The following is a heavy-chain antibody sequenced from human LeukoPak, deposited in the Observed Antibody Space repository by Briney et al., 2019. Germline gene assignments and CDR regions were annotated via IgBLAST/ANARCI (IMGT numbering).Heavy chain of an antibody. J-gene: IGHJ3*02. D-gene: IGHD3-22*01. CDR1: GFPFSDHE. Sequence: GGSLRLSCAASGFPFSDHEMNWVRQAPGKGVEWGSYISSSGSDKYYPDSVKGRFTISRDNAKNSLYLQMNSLRAEDTAVYYCARDRPYNYYDSSGADAFDIWGQGTMVTVSS. V-gene: IGHV3-48*03. CDR2: ISSSGSDK. CDR3: ARDRPYNYYDSSGADAFDI.